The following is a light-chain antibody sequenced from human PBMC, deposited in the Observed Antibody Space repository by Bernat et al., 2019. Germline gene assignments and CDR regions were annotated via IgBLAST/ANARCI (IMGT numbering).Light chain of an antibody. J-gene: IGLJ1*01. V-gene: IGLV2-8*01. CDR2: EVS. CDR3: SSYAGSNNFV. Sequence: QSALTQPPSASGSPGQSVTISCTGTSSDVGCYNYVSWYQQHPGKAPKLMIYEVSKRPSGVPDRFSGSKSGNTASLTVSGLQAEDDADYYCSSYAGSNNFVFGTGTKVTVL. CDR1: SSDVGCYNY.